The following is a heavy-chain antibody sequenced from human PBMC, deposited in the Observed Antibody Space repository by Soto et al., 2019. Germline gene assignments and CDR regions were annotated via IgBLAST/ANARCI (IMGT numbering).Heavy chain of an antibody. CDR2: ISFDGNYK. CDR1: GFTFSSYG. V-gene: IGHV3-30*18. D-gene: IGHD1-26*01. CDR3: VKDNLHCGSSENWYFDL. Sequence: QVQLVESGGGVVQPGRSLRLSCVGSGFTFSSYGMHWVRQAPGKGLEWLAVISFDGNYKYHADSVKGRFTISRDNSKNTVVLEMSSLRPEDTAVYYCVKDNLHCGSSENWYFDLWGRGTLVTVSS. J-gene: IGHJ2*01.